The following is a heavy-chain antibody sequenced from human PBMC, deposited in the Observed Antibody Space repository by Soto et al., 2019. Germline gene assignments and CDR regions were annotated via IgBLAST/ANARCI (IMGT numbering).Heavy chain of an antibody. CDR1: GFTFSDYG. CDR3: AKNGRMTTVGVAKGGFDS. CDR2: ISYDGNTQ. J-gene: IGHJ4*02. Sequence: GGSLRLSCAASGFTFSDYGVNWVRQAPGKGLEWVALISYDGNTQYYADSVRGRFTISRDNSKNTLYLQMNSLRVDDTALYYCAKNGRMTTVGVAKGGFDSWGQGTQVTVSS. D-gene: IGHD3-3*01. V-gene: IGHV3-30*18.